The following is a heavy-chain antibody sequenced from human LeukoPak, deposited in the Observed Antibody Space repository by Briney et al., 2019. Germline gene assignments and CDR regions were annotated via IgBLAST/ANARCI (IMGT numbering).Heavy chain of an antibody. Sequence: GGSLRLSCAASGFTFDDYAMHWVRQAPGKGLEWVSLISGDGGSTYYADSVKGRFTISRDNSKNSLYLQMNSLRTEDTALYYCAKHYYGSGSLNYYYYGMDVWGQGTTVTVSS. D-gene: IGHD3-10*01. CDR3: AKHYYGSGSLNYYYYGMDV. CDR1: GFTFDDYA. CDR2: ISGDGGST. V-gene: IGHV3-43*02. J-gene: IGHJ6*02.